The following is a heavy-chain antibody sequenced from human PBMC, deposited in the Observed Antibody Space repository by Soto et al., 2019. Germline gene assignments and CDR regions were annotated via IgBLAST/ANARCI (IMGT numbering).Heavy chain of an antibody. CDR2: ISYDGSNK. CDR1: GFTFSSYA. D-gene: IGHD4-17*01. CDR3: ARAGLNYGDPAGYYYGMDV. Sequence: QVQLVESGGGVVQPGRSLRLSCAASGFTFSSYAMHWVRQAPVKGLEWVAVISYDGSNKYYADSVKGRFTISRDNSKNTLYLQMNSLRAEDTAVYYCARAGLNYGDPAGYYYGMDVWGQGTTVTVSS. J-gene: IGHJ6*02. V-gene: IGHV3-30-3*01.